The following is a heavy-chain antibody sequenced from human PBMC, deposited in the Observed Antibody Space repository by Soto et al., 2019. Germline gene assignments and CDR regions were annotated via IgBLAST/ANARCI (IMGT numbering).Heavy chain of an antibody. CDR3: VNSSLIGAPT. Sequence: SATLSLTCTFSGVSVNSYYWSWILQPPGQGLEWIGYIFYSGSTKSNPSLKSRVTMSVDMSKNQFSLRLTSVTAADTAVYSCVNSSLIGAPTWGQGILVTV. CDR1: GVSVNSYY. V-gene: IGHV4-59*02. D-gene: IGHD7-27*01. J-gene: IGHJ4*02. CDR2: IFYSGST.